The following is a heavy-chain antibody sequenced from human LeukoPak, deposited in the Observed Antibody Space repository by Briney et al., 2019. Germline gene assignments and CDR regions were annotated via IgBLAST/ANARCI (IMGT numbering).Heavy chain of an antibody. J-gene: IGHJ4*02. Sequence: GGSLRLSCAASGFTFSTYWMTWVRQAPGKGLEWVANIKQDGSEKYYVDSLKGRFTISRDNAKNSLFLQMNSLRAEDTAVYYCARDLPTGYYISSGYYGYFLDYWGQGTLVTVSS. CDR1: GFTFSTYW. CDR3: ARDLPTGYYISSGYYGYFLDY. CDR2: IKQDGSEK. V-gene: IGHV3-7*04. D-gene: IGHD3-22*01.